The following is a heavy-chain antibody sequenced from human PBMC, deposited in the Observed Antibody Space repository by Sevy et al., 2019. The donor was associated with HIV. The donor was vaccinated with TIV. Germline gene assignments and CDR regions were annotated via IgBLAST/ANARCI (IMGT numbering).Heavy chain of an antibody. J-gene: IGHJ4*02. V-gene: IGHV3-48*01. D-gene: IGHD3-22*01. CDR3: ARESYFYDTTTFPENDY. CDR2: ISHSTNTR. Sequence: GGSLRLSCAASGFTFSSFGMNWVRQAPCKGLEWISYISHSTNTRLYAASVTGRFSISRDNARNSLYLQMNSLRAEDTAVYYCARESYFYDTTTFPENDYWGRGTLVTVSS. CDR1: GFTFSSFG.